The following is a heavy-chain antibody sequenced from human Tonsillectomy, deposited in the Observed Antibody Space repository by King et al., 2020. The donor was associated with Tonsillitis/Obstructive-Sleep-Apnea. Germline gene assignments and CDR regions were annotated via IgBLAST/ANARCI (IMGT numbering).Heavy chain of an antibody. CDR2: ISSSSTYR. J-gene: IGHJ5*02. CDR1: GFTFSDFH. V-gene: IGHV3-11*06. Sequence: VQLVESGGGLVKTGESLRLSCAASGFTFSDFHMNWIRQAPGKGLEWISYISSSSTYRKYADSVKGRFTISRDNARKSLYLQMNTLRADDTGVYYCARQGAPVACRAIGGWFDPWGQGARVTVSS. CDR3: ARQGAPVACRAIGGWFDP. D-gene: IGHD4-23*01.